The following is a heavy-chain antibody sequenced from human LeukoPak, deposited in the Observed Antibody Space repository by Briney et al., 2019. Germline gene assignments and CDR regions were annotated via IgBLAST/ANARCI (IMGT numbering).Heavy chain of an antibody. CDR1: GFTFSDYW. V-gene: IGHV3-74*01. CDR2: INGDGSGP. CDR3: ARDVYGLGDY. J-gene: IGHJ4*02. D-gene: IGHD2-8*01. Sequence: GGSLRLSCAASGFTFSDYWMHWVRQAPEKGLMWVSKINGDGSGPDYAESVKGRFTISRDNAKNTLYLQMNSLRAEDTAVYYCARDVYGLGDYWGQGALVTVSS.